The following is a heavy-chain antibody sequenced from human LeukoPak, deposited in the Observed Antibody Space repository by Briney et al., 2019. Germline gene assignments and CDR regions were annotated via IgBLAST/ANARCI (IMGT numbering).Heavy chain of an antibody. V-gene: IGHV4-4*07. CDR3: ARDGHTAYYSDDSGYGCFDY. D-gene: IGHD3-22*01. Sequence: SETLSLTCTVSGGSISSYYRSWVRHPPGKGLGWIGCIYTSGRTTYNPSLKSRVTMSLDTSKNQFSLKLTSVTAADTAVYSCARDGHTAYYSDDSGYGCFDYWDQGTLVTVSS. J-gene: IGHJ4*02. CDR1: GGSISSYY. CDR2: IYTSGRT.